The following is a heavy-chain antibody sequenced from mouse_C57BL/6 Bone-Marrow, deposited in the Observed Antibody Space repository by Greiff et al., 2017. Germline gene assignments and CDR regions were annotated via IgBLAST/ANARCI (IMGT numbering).Heavy chain of an antibody. CDR2: IDPSDSYT. V-gene: IGHV1-59*01. CDR3: ARNLYYEFAY. Sequence: QVQLQQPGAELVRPGTSVKLSCKASGYTFTSYWMHWVKQRPGQGLEWIGVIDPSDSYTNYNQKFKGKATLTVDTSSSTAYMQLSSLTSEDSAVYHCARNLYYEFAYWGQGTLVTVSA. CDR1: GYTFTSYW. J-gene: IGHJ3*01. D-gene: IGHD2-4*01.